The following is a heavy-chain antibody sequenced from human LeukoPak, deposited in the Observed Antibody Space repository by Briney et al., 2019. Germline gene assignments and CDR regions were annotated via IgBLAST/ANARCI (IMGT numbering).Heavy chain of an antibody. CDR2: ISWNSGSI. CDR3: ARGRLPEYYYDSSAPGDY. Sequence: SLRLSCAASGFTFDDYAMHWVRQAPGKGLEWVSGISWNSGSIGYADSVKGRFTISRDNAKNSLYLQMNSLRAEDTAVYYCARGRLPEYYYDSSAPGDYWGQGTLVTVSS. J-gene: IGHJ4*02. V-gene: IGHV3-9*01. D-gene: IGHD3-22*01. CDR1: GFTFDDYA.